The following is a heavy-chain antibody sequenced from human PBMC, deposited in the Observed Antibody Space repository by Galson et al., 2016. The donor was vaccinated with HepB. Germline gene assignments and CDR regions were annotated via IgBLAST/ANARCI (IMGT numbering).Heavy chain of an antibody. Sequence: SLRLSCAASGFTFSSYWMHWVRQAPGKGLEWVSTLTGNSASTSYADSVRGRFNVSRDNAKNTLYLQMNNLRAEDTAVYYCVNLGTTRTWGQGTQVTVSS. V-gene: IGHV3-74*01. CDR2: LTGNSAST. CDR1: GFTFSSYW. D-gene: IGHD1-26*01. J-gene: IGHJ5*02. CDR3: VNLGTTRT.